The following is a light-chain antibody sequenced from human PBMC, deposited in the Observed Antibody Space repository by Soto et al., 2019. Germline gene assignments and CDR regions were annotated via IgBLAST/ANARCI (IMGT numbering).Light chain of an antibody. Sequence: QSVLTQPASVSGSPGQSITISCAGSSSDIGTYNSVSWYQQHPGKAPKLIIYDVSHRPSGVSNRFSGSKSGNRASLTISGLQAEDEADYYCSSYTSGNFYVLFGGGTKVTVL. V-gene: IGLV2-14*01. CDR2: DVS. CDR1: SSDIGTYNS. J-gene: IGLJ2*01. CDR3: SSYTSGNFYVL.